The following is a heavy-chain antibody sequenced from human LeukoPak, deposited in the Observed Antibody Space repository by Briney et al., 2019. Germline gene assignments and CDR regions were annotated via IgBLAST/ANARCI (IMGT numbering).Heavy chain of an antibody. D-gene: IGHD2-15*01. J-gene: IGHJ4*02. V-gene: IGHV3-30*18. CDR1: GFTFRDYS. Sequence: GGSLRLSCEVSGFTFRDYSIHWFRQAPGGGLEWVAHISYNGIDKHYAGSVKGRFTVSRDDSKNTAYLLMSGLTTEDTAFYYCAKLGYGFDYWGQGTLVIVSS. CDR3: AKLGYGFDY. CDR2: ISYNGIDK.